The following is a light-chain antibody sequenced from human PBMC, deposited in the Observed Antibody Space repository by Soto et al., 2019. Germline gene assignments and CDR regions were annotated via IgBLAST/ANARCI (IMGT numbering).Light chain of an antibody. CDR2: GAS. J-gene: IGKJ1*01. Sequence: EIVLTQSPGTLSLSPGERATLSCRTSQSVSSSYLAWYQQKPGQAPRLLIYGASSRATGIPDRFSGSGSGTAFTLGISRLEPEDFAVYYCQHYGSSWWTFGQGTKVEIK. V-gene: IGKV3-20*01. CDR3: QHYGSSWWT. CDR1: QSVSSSY.